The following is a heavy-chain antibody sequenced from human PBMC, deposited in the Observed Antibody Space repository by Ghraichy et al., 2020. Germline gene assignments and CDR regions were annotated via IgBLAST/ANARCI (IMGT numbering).Heavy chain of an antibody. CDR3: TTFAAGATVP. CDR2: IKSKTDGGTT. CDR1: GFTFSSAW. D-gene: IGHD1-26*01. V-gene: IGHV3-15*01. J-gene: IGHJ5*02. Sequence: GGSLRLSCAASGFTFSSAWMSWVRQAPGKGPEWVCRIKSKTDGGTTDYIAPANGRFTISRDDSKNTLYLQMNSLKIEDTAVYYCTTFAAGATVPWGLGTLVTVSS.